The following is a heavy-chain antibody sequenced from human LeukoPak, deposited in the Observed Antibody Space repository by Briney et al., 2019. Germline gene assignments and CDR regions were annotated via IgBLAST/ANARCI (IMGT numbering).Heavy chain of an antibody. J-gene: IGHJ6*03. Sequence: ASVKVSCKASGYTFTSYDINWVRQATGQGLEWMGWMNPNSGNTGYAQKFQGRVTITRNTSISTAYMELSSLRSEDTAVYYCARRPHHYDSSGCYYYYYYYYMDVWGKGTTVTVSS. V-gene: IGHV1-8*03. D-gene: IGHD3-22*01. CDR2: MNPNSGNT. CDR3: ARRPHHYDSSGCYYYYYYYYMDV. CDR1: GYTFTSYD.